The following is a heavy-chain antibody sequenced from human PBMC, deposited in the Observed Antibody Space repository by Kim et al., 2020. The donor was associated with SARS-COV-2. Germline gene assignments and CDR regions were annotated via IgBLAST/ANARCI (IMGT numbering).Heavy chain of an antibody. V-gene: IGHV4-4*07. CDR3: ASDRRGSPIV. CDR2: IYASGST. J-gene: IGHJ1*01. D-gene: IGHD3-10*01. CDR1: GGSISGHF. Sequence: SETLSLTCTVSGGSISGHFWSWVRQSAGKGLEWIGRIYASGSTNYNPYLKSRVIMSVDTSKSYLSLNLSSVTAADTAVYFCASDRRGSPIVWGRGTLVTV.